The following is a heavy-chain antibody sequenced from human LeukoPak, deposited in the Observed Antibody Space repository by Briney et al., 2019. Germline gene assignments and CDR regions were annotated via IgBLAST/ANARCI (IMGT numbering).Heavy chain of an antibody. V-gene: IGHV3-43*01. D-gene: IGHD2-2*01. CDR2: ITWDGGTT. Sequence: GGSLRLSCAASGFTFDDYTFHWVRQAPGKGLEWVSLITWDGGTTYYADSVKGRFIISRDNSKNSVYLQMNSLRTEDTALYYCTKDRYCTTTSCPLDYWGQGTLVTVSS. CDR3: TKDRYCTTTSCPLDY. J-gene: IGHJ4*02. CDR1: GFTFDDYT.